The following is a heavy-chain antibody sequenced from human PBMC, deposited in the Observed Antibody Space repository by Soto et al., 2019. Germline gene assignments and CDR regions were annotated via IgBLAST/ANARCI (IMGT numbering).Heavy chain of an antibody. V-gene: IGHV1-69*13. CDR3: ARGGLLYGDYSDYFDY. D-gene: IGHD4-17*01. J-gene: IGHJ4*02. CDR2: IVPIFGTA. Sequence: GASVKVSCKASGGTFSSYAISWVRQAPGQGLEWMGGIVPIFGTANYAQKFQGRVTITADESTSTAYMELSSLRSEDTAVYYCARGGLLYGDYSDYFDYWGQGTLVTVSS. CDR1: GGTFSSYA.